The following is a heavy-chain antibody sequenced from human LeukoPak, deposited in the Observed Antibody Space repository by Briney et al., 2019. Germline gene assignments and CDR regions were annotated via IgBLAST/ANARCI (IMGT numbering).Heavy chain of an antibody. V-gene: IGHV4-59*01. Sequence: SETLSLTCSVPDDSITMYYWTWIRQPPGKGLEWIGYVDHTGSTNFNPSLNGRVSISRDTTKNLFSLRLRSVTAADTAVYFCARGRVSSSTWYSTYYYYFYMDVWGRGTTVTVSS. J-gene: IGHJ6*03. CDR3: ARGRVSSSTWYSTYYYYFYMDV. CDR1: DDSITMYY. CDR2: VDHTGST. D-gene: IGHD1-1*01.